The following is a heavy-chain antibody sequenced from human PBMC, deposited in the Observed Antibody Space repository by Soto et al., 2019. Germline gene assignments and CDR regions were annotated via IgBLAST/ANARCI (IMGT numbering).Heavy chain of an antibody. CDR2: VSYSGST. D-gene: IGHD6-19*01. Sequence: SETLSLTCTVSGGSISNSSYLWGWIRQPPGKGLQWIGSVSYSGSTYYNPSLKSRVTISVDTSKTQSSLRLSSVTAADTAVYYCLRIAVSGPITGFDYWGQGALVTVSS. CDR3: LRIAVSGPITGFDY. V-gene: IGHV4-39*01. J-gene: IGHJ4*02. CDR1: GGSISNSSYL.